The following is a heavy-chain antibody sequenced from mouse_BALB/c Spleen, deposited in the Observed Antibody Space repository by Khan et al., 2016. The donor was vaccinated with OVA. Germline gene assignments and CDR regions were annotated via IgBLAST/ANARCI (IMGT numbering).Heavy chain of an antibody. V-gene: IGHV1S136*01. CDR3: AKNYRYDVYFDY. D-gene: IGHD2-14*01. Sequence: VQLKQSGPELVKPGASVKMSCEASGYTFTSYVIHWVKQKPGQGLEWIGYIYPFNDDTKYNEKFKGKATLTSDTSSSTAYMELRSLTSEDSAVXYCAKNYRYDVYFDYWGQGTTLTVSS. J-gene: IGHJ2*01. CDR2: IYPFNDDT. CDR1: GYTFTSYV.